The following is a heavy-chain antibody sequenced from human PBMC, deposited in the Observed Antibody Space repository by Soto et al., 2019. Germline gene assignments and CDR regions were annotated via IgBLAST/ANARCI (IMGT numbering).Heavy chain of an antibody. CDR2: ITETGGDT. V-gene: IGHV3-23*01. CDR1: RFTFSNFV. CDR3: TKASSDRHHMDV. Sequence: EVQLLESGGGLVQPGGSLRLSCAASRFTFSNFVMRWVRQTPGKGLEWVSTITETGGDTYYTDSVKGRFTVSRDNSKNTLYLQMTSLRAEDTALYYCTKASSDRHHMDVWGQGTTVTVSS. J-gene: IGHJ6*02.